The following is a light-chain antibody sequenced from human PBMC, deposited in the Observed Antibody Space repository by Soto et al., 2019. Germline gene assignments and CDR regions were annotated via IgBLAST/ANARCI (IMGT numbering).Light chain of an antibody. Sequence: QSVLTQPPSASGAPGQRVTISCSGSNSNIGTNTVNWYQQLPGSAPKLLIYSGNQRPSGVPDRFSASKSGTSASLAISGLQSGDDADYYCAAWDDSLTGYVFGPGTKLTVL. V-gene: IGLV1-44*01. J-gene: IGLJ1*01. CDR1: NSNIGTNT. CDR2: SGN. CDR3: AAWDDSLTGYV.